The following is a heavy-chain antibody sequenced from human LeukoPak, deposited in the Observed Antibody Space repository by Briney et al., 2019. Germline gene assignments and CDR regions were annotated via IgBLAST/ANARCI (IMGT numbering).Heavy chain of an antibody. CDR2: INSDGSST. J-gene: IGHJ4*02. CDR3: ARGTGYSVFDY. CDR1: AFTFSSYW. D-gene: IGHD5-24*01. Sequence: GGSLRLSCAASAFTFSSYWMHWVRQAPGKGLVWVSRINSDGSSTSYADSVKGRFTISRDNAKNTLYLQMNSLRGEDTAVYYCARGTGYSVFDYWGQGTLVTVSS. V-gene: IGHV3-74*01.